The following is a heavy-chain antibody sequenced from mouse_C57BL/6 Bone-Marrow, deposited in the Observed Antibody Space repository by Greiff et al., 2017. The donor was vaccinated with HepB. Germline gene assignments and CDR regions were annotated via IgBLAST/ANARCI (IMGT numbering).Heavy chain of an antibody. CDR1: GFSFNTYA. CDR3: VRHAGYF. Sequence: DVMLVESGGGLVQPKGSLKLSCAASGFSFNTYAMNWVRQAPGKGLEWVARIRSKSNNYATYYADSVKDRFTISRDDSESMLYLQMNNLKTEDTAMYYCVRHAGYFWGQGTSVTVSS. CDR2: IRSKSNNYAT. J-gene: IGHJ4*01. V-gene: IGHV10-1*01.